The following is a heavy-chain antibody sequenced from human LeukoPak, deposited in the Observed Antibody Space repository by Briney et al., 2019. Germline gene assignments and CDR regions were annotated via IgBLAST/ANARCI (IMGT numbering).Heavy chain of an antibody. Sequence: GGSLRLSCAASGFTFSSYAMSWVRQAPGKGLEWVSAISGSGGSTYYADSVKGRFTISRDNSKNTLYLQMNSLRAEDTAVYYCAKDLPPDYYDSSGYYFNAFDIWGQGTMVTVSS. J-gene: IGHJ3*02. CDR3: AKDLPPDYYDSSGYYFNAFDI. D-gene: IGHD3-22*01. CDR2: ISGSGGST. CDR1: GFTFSSYA. V-gene: IGHV3-23*01.